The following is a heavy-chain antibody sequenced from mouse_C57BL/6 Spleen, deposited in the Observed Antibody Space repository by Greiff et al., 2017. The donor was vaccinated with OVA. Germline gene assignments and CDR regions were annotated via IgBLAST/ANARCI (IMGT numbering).Heavy chain of an antibody. V-gene: IGHV5-9*01. CDR1: GFTFSSYT. CDR2: ISGGCGNT. D-gene: IGHD3-2*02. J-gene: IGHJ3*01. Sequence: EVQRVESGGGLVKPGGSLKLSCAASGFTFSSYTMSWVRQTPEKRLEWVATISGGCGNTYYPDSVKGRFTISRDNAKNTLYLQMSSLRSEDTALYYCARHGTAQATWFAYWGQGTLVTVSA. CDR3: ARHGTAQATWFAY.